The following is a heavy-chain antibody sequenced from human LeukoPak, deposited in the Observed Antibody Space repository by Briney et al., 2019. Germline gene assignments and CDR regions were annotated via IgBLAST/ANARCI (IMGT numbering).Heavy chain of an antibody. D-gene: IGHD3-9*01. J-gene: IGHJ4*02. CDR1: GGSISSGGYS. CDR2: IYHSGST. CDR3: ARGSWVTGYSYYFDY. Sequence: PSETLSLTCAVSGGSISSGGYSWSWIRQPPGKGLEWIGYIYHSGSTYYNPSLKSRVTISVDTSKNQFSLKLSSVTAADTAVYYCARGSWVTGYSYYFDYWGQGTLVTVSS. V-gene: IGHV4-30-2*01.